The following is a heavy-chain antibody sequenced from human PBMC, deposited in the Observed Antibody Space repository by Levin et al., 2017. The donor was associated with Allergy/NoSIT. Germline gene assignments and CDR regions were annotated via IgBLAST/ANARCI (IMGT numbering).Heavy chain of an antibody. Sequence: GESLKISCKGSGYSFTSYWIGWVRQMPGKGLEWMGIIYPGDSNTRYSPSFQGQVTISADKSITTAYLQWTSLKASDTAMYYCARLAYCGGDCWGAFDYWGQGTLATVSS. D-gene: IGHD2-21*02. CDR3: ARLAYCGGDCWGAFDY. V-gene: IGHV5-51*01. J-gene: IGHJ4*02. CDR1: GYSFTSYW. CDR2: IYPGDSNT.